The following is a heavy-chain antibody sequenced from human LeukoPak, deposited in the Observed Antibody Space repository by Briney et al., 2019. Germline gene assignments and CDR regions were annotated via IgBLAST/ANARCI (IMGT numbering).Heavy chain of an antibody. V-gene: IGHV4-59*12. CDR1: GTSITRTY. Sequence: SETLSLTCTVSGTSITRTYWSWIRQPPGRGLESVGYVYDTGDTNYNPSLKSRVTISVDTSKNQFSLKLSSVTAADTAVYYCARRYSGYVDYWGQGTLVTVSS. CDR2: VYDTGDT. J-gene: IGHJ4*02. D-gene: IGHD1-26*01. CDR3: ARRYSGYVDY.